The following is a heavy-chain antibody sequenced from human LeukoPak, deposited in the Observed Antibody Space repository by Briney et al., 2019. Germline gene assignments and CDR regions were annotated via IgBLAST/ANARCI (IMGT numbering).Heavy chain of an antibody. Sequence: SETLSLTCTVSGGSISSYYWSWIRQPPGKGLEWIGYIYYSGSTNYNPSLKSRVTISVDTSKNQFSLKLSSVAAADTAVYYCATNTVTATYWYFDLWGRGTLVTVSS. CDR2: IYYSGST. CDR3: ATNTVTATYWYFDL. V-gene: IGHV4-59*01. D-gene: IGHD4-17*01. J-gene: IGHJ2*01. CDR1: GGSISSYY.